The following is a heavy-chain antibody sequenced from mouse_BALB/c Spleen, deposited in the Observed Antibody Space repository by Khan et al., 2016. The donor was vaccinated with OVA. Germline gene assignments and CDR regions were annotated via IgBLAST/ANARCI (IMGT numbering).Heavy chain of an antibody. Sequence: VQLQQSGPGLVKPSQSLSLTCTVTGYSITSDYAWNWIRQFPGNKLEWMGYISYSGSTNYNPSLQSRILITRDTSKNQFFLMLNSVTTEHTAAYYGARWFTYWGQGTLVTVSA. CDR1: GYSITSDYA. CDR2: ISYSGST. J-gene: IGHJ3*01. V-gene: IGHV3-2*02. CDR3: ARWFTY.